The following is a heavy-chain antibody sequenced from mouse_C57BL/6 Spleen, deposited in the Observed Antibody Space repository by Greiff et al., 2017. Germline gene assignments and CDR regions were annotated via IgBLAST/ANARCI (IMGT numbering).Heavy chain of an antibody. CDR3: ARWGTRGYFDY. J-gene: IGHJ2*01. Sequence: QVQLQQSGAELVKPGASVKISCKASGYAFSSYWMNWVKQRPGKGLEWIGQIYPGDGDTNYNGKFKGKATLTADKSSSTAYMQLSSLTSEDSAVYFCARWGTRGYFDYWGQGTTLTVSS. V-gene: IGHV1-80*01. CDR2: IYPGDGDT. D-gene: IGHD3-3*01. CDR1: GYAFSSYW.